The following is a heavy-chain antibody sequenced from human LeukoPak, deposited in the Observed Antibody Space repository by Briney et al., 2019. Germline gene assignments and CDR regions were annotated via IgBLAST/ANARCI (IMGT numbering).Heavy chain of an antibody. Sequence: PGGSLRLSCAASGFTFSSYAMSWVRLAPGKGLKWVSAISGSGGSSTYYADSVKGRFTISRDNSKNTLYLHMNSLRAEDTAVYYCANSAAVGTFYWGQGTLVTVSS. V-gene: IGHV3-23*01. J-gene: IGHJ4*02. CDR2: ISGSGGSST. CDR3: ANSAAVGTFY. D-gene: IGHD6-13*01. CDR1: GFTFSSYA.